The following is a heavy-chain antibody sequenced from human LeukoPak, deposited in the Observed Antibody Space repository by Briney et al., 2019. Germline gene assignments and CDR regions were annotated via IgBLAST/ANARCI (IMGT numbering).Heavy chain of an antibody. Sequence: SVKVSCKASGGTFSSYAISWVRQAPGQGLEWMGGIIPIFGTANYAQKFQGRVTIITDESTSTAYMELSSLRSEDTAVYYCARVPLTYYYDSSGPFDYWGQGTLVTVSS. CDR1: GGTFSSYA. V-gene: IGHV1-69*05. CDR2: IIPIFGTA. CDR3: ARVPLTYYYDSSGPFDY. D-gene: IGHD3-22*01. J-gene: IGHJ4*02.